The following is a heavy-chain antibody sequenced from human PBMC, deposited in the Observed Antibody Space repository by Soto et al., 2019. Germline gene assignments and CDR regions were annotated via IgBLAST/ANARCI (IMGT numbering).Heavy chain of an antibody. J-gene: IGHJ4*02. V-gene: IGHV1-2*02. CDR2: INPNSGVT. CDR3: PRGGAVAGTE. CDR1: GYTFTAYY. D-gene: IGHD6-19*01. Sequence: QVQLVQSGAEVEKPGASVKVSCKASGYTFTAYYVHWVRQAPGQGLEWMGWINPNSGVTNYAHKFQGTVTMTRDTSISTAYMELSSLRSDDTAVYYCPRGGAVAGTEWGQGTLVTVSS.